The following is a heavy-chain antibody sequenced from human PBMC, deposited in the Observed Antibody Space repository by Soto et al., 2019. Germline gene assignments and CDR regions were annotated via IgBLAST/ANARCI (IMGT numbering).Heavy chain of an antibody. CDR2: IIPIFGTA. V-gene: IGHV1-69*13. CDR1: GGTFSSYA. J-gene: IGHJ6*02. D-gene: IGHD5-18*01. Sequence: SVKVSCKASGGTFSSYAIGWVRQAPGQGLEWMGGIIPIFGTANYAQKFQGRVTITADESTSTAYMELSSLRSEDTAVYYCARVIRGYSYGFDRQYYYYGMDVWGQGTTVTVSS. CDR3: ARVIRGYSYGFDRQYYYYGMDV.